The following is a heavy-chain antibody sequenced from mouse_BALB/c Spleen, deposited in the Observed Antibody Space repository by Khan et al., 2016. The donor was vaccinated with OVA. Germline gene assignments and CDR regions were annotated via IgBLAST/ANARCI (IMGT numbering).Heavy chain of an antibody. V-gene: IGHV2-9*02. D-gene: IGHD1-3*01. CDR2: IWAGGST. J-gene: IGHJ2*01. CDR1: GFSLTSYC. Sequence: QVRLQQSGPGLVAPSQRLSITCTVSGFSLTSYCLHWVRQPLGKGLEWLGVIWAGGSTNYNSALMSRLSISNDNSNSQVFLKMNRMQTDDTAMYYWTRLEDIWGQGTTLTVSS. CDR3: TRLEDI.